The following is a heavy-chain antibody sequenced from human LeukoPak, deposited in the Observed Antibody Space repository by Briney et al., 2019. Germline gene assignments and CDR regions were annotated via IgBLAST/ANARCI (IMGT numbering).Heavy chain of an antibody. V-gene: IGHV3-7*01. CDR2: IKQDGSEK. D-gene: IGHD4-17*01. Sequence: GGSLRLSCAASGLTFSNYWMSWVRQAPGKGLEWVANIKQDGSEKYYVDSVKGRFSISGDNAKNSLYLQMNSLRGEDTAVYYCAGTSRTTAVTTVLYFDYWGQGTLVTVSS. J-gene: IGHJ4*02. CDR1: GLTFSNYW. CDR3: AGTSRTTAVTTVLYFDY.